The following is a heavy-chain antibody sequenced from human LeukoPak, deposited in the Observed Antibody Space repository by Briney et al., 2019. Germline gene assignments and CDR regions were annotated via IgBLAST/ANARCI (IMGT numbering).Heavy chain of an antibody. CDR2: INSCGNVE. D-gene: IGHD3-9*01. Sequence: GGPLTLSCTASGFTFSTYEMNWLRQAPGKGLEWVCHINSCGNVEYYLYSVRGRFTISRDNARILLFLQMNSLRAEDTGVYYCVIDTLNGPFVISLDYWGQGALVTVSS. V-gene: IGHV3-48*03. CDR1: GFTFSTYE. CDR3: VIDTLNGPFVISLDY. J-gene: IGHJ4*02.